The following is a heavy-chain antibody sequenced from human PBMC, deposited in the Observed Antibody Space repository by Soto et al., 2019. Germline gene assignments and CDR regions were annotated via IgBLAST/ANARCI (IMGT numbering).Heavy chain of an antibody. CDR3: AKDLKVSGGFHGSLNYYYGMDV. CDR1: GFSFSNHG. CDR2: ISYDGNVK. V-gene: IGHV3-30*18. J-gene: IGHJ6*02. Sequence: GGSLRLSCAASGFSFSNHGMQWVRQAPGKGLEWVAVISYDGNVKYYTDSVKGRFTISRDNSQSTLFLQMDSLRPEDAAVYYCAKDLKVSGGFHGSLNYYYGMDVWGQG. D-gene: IGHD3-10*01.